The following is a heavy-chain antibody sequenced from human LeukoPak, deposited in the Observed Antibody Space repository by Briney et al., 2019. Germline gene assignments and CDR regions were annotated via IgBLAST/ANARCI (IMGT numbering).Heavy chain of an antibody. Sequence: SETLSLTCTVSGGSISSYYWIWIRQPPGKGLEWIGYIYHSGSTNYNPSLKSRVTISVDTSKNQFSLKLSSVTAADTAVYYCAREGGDYDFWSGPPDYWGQGTLVTVSS. CDR2: IYHSGST. D-gene: IGHD3-3*01. CDR3: AREGGDYDFWSGPPDY. J-gene: IGHJ4*02. V-gene: IGHV4-59*01. CDR1: GGSISSYY.